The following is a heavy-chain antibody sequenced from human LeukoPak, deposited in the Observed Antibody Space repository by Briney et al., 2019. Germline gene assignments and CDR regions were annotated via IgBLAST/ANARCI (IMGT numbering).Heavy chain of an antibody. CDR2: ISYDGSNK. V-gene: IGHV3-30-3*01. D-gene: IGHD5-12*01. Sequence: GGSLRLSCAATGFTFSSYAMDWVRQAPGKGLEWVAVISYDGSNKYYADSVKGRFTISRDNSKNTLYLQMNSLRTEDTAVYYCARPYGGYVDYYFDYWGQGTLVTVSS. J-gene: IGHJ4*02. CDR3: ARPYGGYVDYYFDY. CDR1: GFTFSSYA.